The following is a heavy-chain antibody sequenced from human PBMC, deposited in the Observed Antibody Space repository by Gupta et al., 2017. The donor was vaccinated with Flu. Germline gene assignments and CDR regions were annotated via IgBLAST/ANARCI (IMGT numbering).Heavy chain of an antibody. Sequence: VQLVQSGAEVKKPGASVKLSCKASGYTFTSYYLHWVRQAPGQGLEWMGIIIPSDGRTNYAQKCQGRVTMTGDTSTSTVYMELSSLRSEDTAIYYCVREEKGGHFDYWGQGTLVTVSS. V-gene: IGHV1-46*01. J-gene: IGHJ4*02. CDR3: VREEKGGHFDY. CDR1: GYTFTSYY. CDR2: IIPSDGRT. D-gene: IGHD3-16*01.